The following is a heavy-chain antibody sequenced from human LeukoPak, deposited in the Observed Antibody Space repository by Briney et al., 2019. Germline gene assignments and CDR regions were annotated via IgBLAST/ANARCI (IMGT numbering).Heavy chain of an antibody. CDR1: GFTLSNTA. CDR2: IWYDGSNK. D-gene: IGHD5-18*01. J-gene: IGHJ4*02. V-gene: IGHV3-33*08. CDR3: AREGVYSYGPFDY. Sequence: TGGSLTLSCAASGFTLSNTAMTWVRQAPGKGLEWVAVIWYDGSNKYYADSVKGRFTISRDNSKNTVYLQMNSLRAEDTAVYYCAREGVYSYGPFDYWGQGTLVTVSS.